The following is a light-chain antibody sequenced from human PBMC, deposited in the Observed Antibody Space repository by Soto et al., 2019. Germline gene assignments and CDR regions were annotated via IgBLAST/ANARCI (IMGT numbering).Light chain of an antibody. CDR3: QQLFDSPIT. J-gene: IGKJ5*01. CDR1: QSVSNNY. CDR2: AAS. Sequence: LTQSPGTLSLSPGERATLSCRASQSVSNNYLAWYQVKPGKAPKLLIYAASTLESGVPSRFSATVSGTEFSLTITSLQPEDFATYYCQQLFDSPITFGQGTRLEIK. V-gene: IGKV1-9*01.